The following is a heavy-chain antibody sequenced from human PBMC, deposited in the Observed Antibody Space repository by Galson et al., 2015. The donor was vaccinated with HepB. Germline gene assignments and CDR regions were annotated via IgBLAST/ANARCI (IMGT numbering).Heavy chain of an antibody. J-gene: IGHJ6*02. CDR1: GFTFSSYS. V-gene: IGHV3-21*01. CDR2: ISSSSYI. CDR3: ARDLIRNYYYNYGMDV. D-gene: IGHD1-14*01. Sequence: SLRLSCAASGFTFSSYSMNWVRQAPGKGLEWVSSISSSSYIYYADSVKGRFTISRDNAKNSLYLQMNSLRAEDTAVYYCARDLIRNYYYNYGMDVWGQGTTVTVSS.